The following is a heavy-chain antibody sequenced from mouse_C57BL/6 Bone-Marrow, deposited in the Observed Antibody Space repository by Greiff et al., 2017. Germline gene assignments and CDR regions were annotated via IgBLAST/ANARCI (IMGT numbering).Heavy chain of an antibody. J-gene: IGHJ4*01. V-gene: IGHV1-64*01. Sequence: QVQLQQPGAELVKPGASVKLSCKASGYTFTSYWMHWVKQRPGQGLEWIGMIHPNSGSTNYNEKFKSKATLTVDKSSSTAYMQLSSLTSEDSAVYYCAREERYDGYLFYYYAMDYWGQGTSVTVSS. D-gene: IGHD2-3*01. CDR2: IHPNSGST. CDR1: GYTFTSYW. CDR3: AREERYDGYLFYYYAMDY.